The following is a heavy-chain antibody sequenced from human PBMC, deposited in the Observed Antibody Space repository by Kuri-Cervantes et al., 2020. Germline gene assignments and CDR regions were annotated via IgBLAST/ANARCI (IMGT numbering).Heavy chain of an antibody. D-gene: IGHD4-17*01. CDR1: GGTFSSYT. V-gene: IGHV1-18*01. J-gene: IGHJ4*02. CDR3: ARDDYGDPPLFDY. CDR2: ISAYNGNT. Sequence: ASVKVSCKASGGTFSSYTISWVRQAPGQGLEWMGWISAYNGNTNYAQTFQGRVTMTTETSTTTAYMDLRSLRSDDTAVYYCARDDYGDPPLFDYWGQGTLVTVSS.